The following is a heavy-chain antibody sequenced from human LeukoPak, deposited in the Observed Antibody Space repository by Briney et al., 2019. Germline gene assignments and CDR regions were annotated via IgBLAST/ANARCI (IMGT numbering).Heavy chain of an antibody. D-gene: IGHD3-16*01. CDR2: INNVGST. J-gene: IGHJ4*02. Sequence: PSETLSLTCTVSGGSIDTSSYFWSWIRQPSGKGLEWIGTINNVGSTYHNPSLKSRLTISVDTSKNQFSLKLTSVTAADTALYYCARDPTMLRTFDYWGQGTLVTVSS. V-gene: IGHV4-39*07. CDR3: ARDPTMLRTFDY. CDR1: GGSIDTSSYF.